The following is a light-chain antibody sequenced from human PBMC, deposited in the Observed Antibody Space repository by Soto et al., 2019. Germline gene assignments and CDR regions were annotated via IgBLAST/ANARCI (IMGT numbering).Light chain of an antibody. CDR1: QSISVW. Sequence: DIAVTQSPSTLSVSLGDRVTITWRASQSISVWLAWYQQKPGKAPKLLIYDVSSLESGVPSRFSGSGYGTEFNLTITSLQTDDFATYYCQQYDSFPDPFGQGTRLEIK. J-gene: IGKJ5*01. CDR3: QQYDSFPDP. CDR2: DVS. V-gene: IGKV1-5*01.